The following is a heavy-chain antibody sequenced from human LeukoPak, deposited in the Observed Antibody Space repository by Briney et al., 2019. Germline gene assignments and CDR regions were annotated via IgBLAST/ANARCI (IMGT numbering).Heavy chain of an antibody. CDR2: IYYSGST. Sequence: SETLSLTCTVSGGSISSSSYYWGWIRQPPGKGLEWIGSIYYSGSTYYNPSLKSRVTISVDTSKNQFSLKLSSVTAADTAVYYCATPPVYYYDSHRFGYWGQGTLVTVSS. J-gene: IGHJ4*02. CDR3: ATPPVYYYDSHRFGY. V-gene: IGHV4-39*01. D-gene: IGHD3-22*01. CDR1: GGSISSSSYY.